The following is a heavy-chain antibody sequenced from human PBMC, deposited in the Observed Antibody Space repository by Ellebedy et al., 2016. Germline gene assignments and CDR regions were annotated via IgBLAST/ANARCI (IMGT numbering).Heavy chain of an antibody. CDR3: ATGSLRY. CDR2: IKEDGSEK. Sequence: GGSLRLSCTASGFIFSDYWMSWVRQAPGKGLEWVANIKEDGSEKFYVDSVKGRFTISRDNGKNSVYLQMNGLRTEDTAVYYCATGSLRYWGQGTLVTVSS. D-gene: IGHD3-10*01. J-gene: IGHJ4*02. V-gene: IGHV3-7*03. CDR1: GFIFSDYW.